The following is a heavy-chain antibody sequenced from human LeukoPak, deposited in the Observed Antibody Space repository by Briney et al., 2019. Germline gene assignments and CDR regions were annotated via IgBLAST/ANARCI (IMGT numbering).Heavy chain of an antibody. V-gene: IGHV3-20*04. CDR1: GFTFDDYG. D-gene: IGHD6-13*01. Sequence: GGSLRLSCAASGFTFDDYGMSWVRQAPGKGLEWVSGINWNGGSTGYADSVKGRFTISRDNAKNSLYLQMNSLRAEDTAVYYCARGRIAARYLDYWGQGTLVTVSS. CDR2: INWNGGST. J-gene: IGHJ4*02. CDR3: ARGRIAARYLDY.